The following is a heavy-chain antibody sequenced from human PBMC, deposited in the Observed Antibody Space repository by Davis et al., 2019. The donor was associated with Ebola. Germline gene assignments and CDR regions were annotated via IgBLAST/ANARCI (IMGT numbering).Heavy chain of an antibody. V-gene: IGHV4-59*08. CDR2: INHSGST. Sequence: PSETLSLTCTVSSGSISNYYWSWIRQPPGKGLEWIGEINHSGSTNYNPSLKSRVTISVDTSKNQFSLKLSSVTAADTAVYYCARQRYSSSFDYWGQGTLVTVSS. CDR3: ARQRYSSSFDY. D-gene: IGHD6-6*01. CDR1: SGSISNYY. J-gene: IGHJ4*02.